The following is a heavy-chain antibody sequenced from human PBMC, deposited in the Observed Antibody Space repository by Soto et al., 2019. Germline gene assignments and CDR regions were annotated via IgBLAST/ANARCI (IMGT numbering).Heavy chain of an antibody. Sequence: PSETLSLTCAVSGGSISSGGYSWSWIRQPPGKGPEWIGYIYYSGITYYNPSLKSRVTISADTSKNHFSLRLTSMTVADTAVYYCARESGHSFDIWGQGTMVTVSS. CDR1: GGSISSGGYS. J-gene: IGHJ3*02. D-gene: IGHD2-21*02. V-gene: IGHV4-31*11. CDR3: ARESGHSFDI. CDR2: IYYSGIT.